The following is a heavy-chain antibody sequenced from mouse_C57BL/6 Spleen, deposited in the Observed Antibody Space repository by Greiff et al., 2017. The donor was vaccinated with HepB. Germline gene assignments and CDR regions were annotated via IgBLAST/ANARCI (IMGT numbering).Heavy chain of an antibody. CDR2: TFYSGIT. CDR3: ARASRAGYYYAMDY. J-gene: IGHJ4*01. V-gene: IGHV3-3*01. Sequence: EVQLQESGPSLVRPSQPLSLTCTVTGFSINSDCYWIWIRQFPGNKLEYIGYTFYSGITYYNPSLESRTYITRDTSKNQFSLKLSSVTTEDTATYYCARASRAGYYYAMDYWGQGTSVTVSS. CDR1: GFSINSDCY.